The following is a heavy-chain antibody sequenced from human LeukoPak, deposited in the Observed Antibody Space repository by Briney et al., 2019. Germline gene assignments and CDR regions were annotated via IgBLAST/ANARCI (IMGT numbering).Heavy chain of an antibody. J-gene: IGHJ4*02. Sequence: ASVKVSCKASGYTFTSYGISWVRQAPGQGLEWMGWISAYNGNTNYAQKFQGRVTITADKSTSTAYMELSSLSSEDTAVYYCAAWFYYGSGTYYNRDSWGQGTLVTVSS. V-gene: IGHV1-18*01. CDR2: ISAYNGNT. CDR1: GYTFTSYG. D-gene: IGHD3-10*01. CDR3: AAWFYYGSGTYYNRDS.